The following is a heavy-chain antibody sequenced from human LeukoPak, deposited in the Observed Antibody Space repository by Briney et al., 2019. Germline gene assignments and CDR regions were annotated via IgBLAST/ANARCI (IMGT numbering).Heavy chain of an antibody. J-gene: IGHJ4*02. CDR1: GYTFTSHV. Sequence: ASVKVSCKASGYTFTSHVINWVRQAPGQGLEWMGWINTNTGNPTYAQGFTGRFVFSLDTSVSTAYLQISSLKAEDTAVYYCAREGSSWHHWGQGTLVTVSS. CDR2: INTNTGNP. CDR3: AREGSSWHH. D-gene: IGHD6-13*01. V-gene: IGHV7-4-1*02.